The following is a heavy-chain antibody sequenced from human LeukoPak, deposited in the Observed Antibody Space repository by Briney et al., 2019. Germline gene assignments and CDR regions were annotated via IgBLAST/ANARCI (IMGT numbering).Heavy chain of an antibody. J-gene: IGHJ4*02. V-gene: IGHV3-30*04. D-gene: IGHD5-18*01. CDR3: AMNTPLAY. CDR1: GFTFSSYA. Sequence: PGGSLRLSCAASGFTFSSYAMHWVRQAPGKGLEWVAVISYDGSNKYYADSVKGRFTISRDNSKNTLYLQMNSLRAEDTALYYCAMNTPLAYWGQGTLVTVSS. CDR2: ISYDGSNK.